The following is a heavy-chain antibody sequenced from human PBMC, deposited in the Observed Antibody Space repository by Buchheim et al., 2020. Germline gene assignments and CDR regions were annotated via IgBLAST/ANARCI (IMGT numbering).Heavy chain of an antibody. CDR2: ISYDGSNK. D-gene: IGHD3-16*02. Sequence: QVQLVESGGGVVQPGRSLRLSCAASGFTFSSYAMHWVRQAPGKGLEWVAVISYDGSNKYYADSVKGRFTISRDNSKNTTYLQMNSLRAEDTAVYYSARVSDWGVIAPRYYYYGMDVWGQGTT. CDR3: ARVSDWGVIAPRYYYYGMDV. V-gene: IGHV3-30-3*01. CDR1: GFTFSSYA. J-gene: IGHJ6*02.